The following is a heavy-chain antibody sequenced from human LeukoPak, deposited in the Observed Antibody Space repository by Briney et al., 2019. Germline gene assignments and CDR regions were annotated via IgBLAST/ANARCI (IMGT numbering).Heavy chain of an antibody. Sequence: SETLSLTCTVSGGSISSDTYYWDWIRQPPRKGLEWIGSIYYSGSTYYNPSLKSRVTVSVDTSKNQFSLRLSSVTAADTAVYYCARHGITYYFGSGSYYSTCFDSWGRGTLVTVSS. CDR2: IYYSGST. V-gene: IGHV4-39*01. CDR3: ARHGITYYFGSGSYYSTCFDS. J-gene: IGHJ4*02. D-gene: IGHD3-10*01. CDR1: GGSISSDTYY.